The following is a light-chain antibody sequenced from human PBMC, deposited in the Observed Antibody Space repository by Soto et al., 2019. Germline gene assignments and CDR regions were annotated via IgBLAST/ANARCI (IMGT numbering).Light chain of an antibody. J-gene: IGKJ3*01. CDR3: QQYNASPLT. V-gene: IGKV3-20*01. CDR1: QILNTNS. Sequence: EIVLTQSPGTLSLSPGERATLSCRASQILNTNSLAWYQQKPGQTPRLLIYAASTRDTDIPDRFIGSGSGTDFALTITRLEPEDFALYYCQQYNASPLTFGHGTKLDVK. CDR2: AAS.